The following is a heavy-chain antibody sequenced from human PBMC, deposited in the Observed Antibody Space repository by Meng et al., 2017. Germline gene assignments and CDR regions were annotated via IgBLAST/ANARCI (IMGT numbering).Heavy chain of an antibody. V-gene: IGHV1-18*01. CDR2: ISAYNGNT. CDR3: ARAGIAVAGPDY. J-gene: IGHJ4*02. Sequence: VQLDQSGAEVKKPGASVKGSFNASGYTFNSNGISWVLQAPGQGLEWMGWISAYNGNTNYAQKLQGRVTMTTDTSTSTAYMELRSLRSDDTAVYYCARAGIAVAGPDYWGQGTLVTVSS. D-gene: IGHD6-19*01. CDR1: GYTFNSNG.